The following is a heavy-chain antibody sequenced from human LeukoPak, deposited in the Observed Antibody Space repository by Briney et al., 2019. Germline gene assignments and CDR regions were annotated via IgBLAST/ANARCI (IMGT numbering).Heavy chain of an antibody. V-gene: IGHV1-3*01. CDR3: ARDLSGTLNYGMDV. D-gene: IGHD6-13*01. CDR2: INAGNRST. CDR1: GYTFTSYG. J-gene: IGHJ6*02. Sequence: GAAVTLSLKAAGYTFTSYGMHWVRQAPGQGQEWMGWINAGNRSTKYSQKFQGSVTITRDTSASTAYMELSSLRSEDTAVYYCARDLSGTLNYGMDVWGQGTTVTVSS.